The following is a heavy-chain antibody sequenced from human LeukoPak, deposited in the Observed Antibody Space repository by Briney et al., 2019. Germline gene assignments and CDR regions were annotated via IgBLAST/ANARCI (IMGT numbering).Heavy chain of an antibody. J-gene: IGHJ4*02. V-gene: IGHV3-48*04. D-gene: IGHD3-22*01. Sequence: EPGGSLRLSCAASGFTFSSYNINWVRQAPGKGLEWVSYISTSSSTMYYADSVKGRFTISRDNAKNSLYLQMNSLRAEDTAVYYCARSAGYYYDSSGYPGYFDHWGQGTLVTVSS. CDR2: ISTSSSTM. CDR1: GFTFSSYN. CDR3: ARSAGYYYDSSGYPGYFDH.